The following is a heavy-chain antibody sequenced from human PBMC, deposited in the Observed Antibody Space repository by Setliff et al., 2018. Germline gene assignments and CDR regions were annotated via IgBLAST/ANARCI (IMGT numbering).Heavy chain of an antibody. Sequence: SETLSLTCAASGGTFTYYYWTWIRQSPAKGLEWIGEIIHTGTTGSTKYNPSLKSRVTMSIDTSKNQFSLMVTSVTAADTAVYYCARGRNVASRLLDSWGQGTLVTVS. CDR3: ARGRNVASRLLDS. D-gene: IGHD6-6*01. CDR2: IIHTGTTGST. CDR1: GGTFTYYY. J-gene: IGHJ4*02. V-gene: IGHV4-34*01.